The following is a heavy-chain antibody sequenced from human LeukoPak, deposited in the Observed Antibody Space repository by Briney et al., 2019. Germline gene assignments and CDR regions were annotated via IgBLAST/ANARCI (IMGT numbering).Heavy chain of an antibody. D-gene: IGHD3-16*01. J-gene: IGHJ3*02. V-gene: IGHV3-30*02. Sequence: PGGSLRLSCTASGFTFGDYAMSWFRQAPGKGLEWVTFIGYDGSKIYYADSVKGRFTISRDNSRNTLYVQMNSLRAEDTAVYYCAKEGRGGFDIWGQGTMVTVSS. CDR3: AKEGRGGFDI. CDR1: GFTFGDYA. CDR2: IGYDGSKI.